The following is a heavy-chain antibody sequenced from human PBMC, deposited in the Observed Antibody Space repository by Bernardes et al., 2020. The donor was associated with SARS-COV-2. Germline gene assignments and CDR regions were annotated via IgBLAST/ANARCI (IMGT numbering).Heavy chain of an antibody. Sequence: SEPLSLTCTVSGGSISSYYWSWIRQPPGKGLEWIGYIYYSGSTNYNPSLKSRVTISVDTSKNQFSLKLSSVTAADTAVYYCARVGALQYYYYYMDGWGKGTTVTVSS. J-gene: IGHJ6*03. CDR3: ARVGALQYYYYYMDG. V-gene: IGHV4-59*01. CDR2: IYYSGST. D-gene: IGHD3-16*01. CDR1: GGSISSYY.